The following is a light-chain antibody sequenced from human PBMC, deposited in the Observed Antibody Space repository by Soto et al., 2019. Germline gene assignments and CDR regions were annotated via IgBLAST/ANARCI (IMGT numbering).Light chain of an antibody. CDR2: DAS. CDR1: QGISSA. Sequence: AIQLTQSPSSLSASAGCRVTIPCRARQGISSALAWYQQKPGKAPKLLIYDASSLESGVPSRFSGSGSGTDFTLTISSLQPEDFATYYCQQFNSYPHARLTFGGGTKWISN. CDR3: QQFNSYPHARLT. V-gene: IGKV1-13*02. J-gene: IGKJ4*01.